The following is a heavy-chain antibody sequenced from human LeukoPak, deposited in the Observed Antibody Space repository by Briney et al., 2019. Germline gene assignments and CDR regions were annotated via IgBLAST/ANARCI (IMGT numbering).Heavy chain of an antibody. Sequence: SQTLSLTCTVSGGSISSGDYYWSWIRQPPGKGLEWIGYIYYSGSTYYNPSLKSRVTISVDTSKNQFSLKLSSVTAADTAVYYCARCPHIYCGGDCSSNYFDYWGQGTLVTVSS. V-gene: IGHV4-30-4*01. CDR3: ARCPHIYCGGDCSSNYFDY. D-gene: IGHD2-21*02. CDR1: GGSISSGDYY. J-gene: IGHJ4*02. CDR2: IYYSGST.